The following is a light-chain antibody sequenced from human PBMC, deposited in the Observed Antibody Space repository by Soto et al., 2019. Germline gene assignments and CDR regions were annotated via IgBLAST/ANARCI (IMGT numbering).Light chain of an antibody. V-gene: IGLV2-14*01. J-gene: IGLJ1*01. Sequence: QSVLTQPAYVSGSPGQSITISCTGTSSDFGGYNYVSWYQQHPGKAPKLMIYDVSNRPSGVSNRFSGSKSGNTASLTISGLQAEDEADYYCSSYTSSSTLDVFGTRTKVTVL. CDR1: SSDFGGYNY. CDR2: DVS. CDR3: SSYTSSSTLDV.